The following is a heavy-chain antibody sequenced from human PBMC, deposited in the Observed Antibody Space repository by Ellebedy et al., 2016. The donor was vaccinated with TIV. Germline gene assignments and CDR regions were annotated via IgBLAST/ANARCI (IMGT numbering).Heavy chain of an antibody. J-gene: IGHJ4*02. V-gene: IGHV3-7*03. Sequence: PGGSLRLSCAASGFSFRAYWMTWVRQAPGKGLEWVANIKYDGSEKYYVDSVKGRFTISRDNAKNSLYLQMNSLRADDTAVYYCAKGRGGGSDSSAPRYYFDYWGLGTLVTVSS. CDR1: GFSFRAYW. CDR3: AKGRGGGSDSSAPRYYFDY. D-gene: IGHD3-22*01. CDR2: IKYDGSEK.